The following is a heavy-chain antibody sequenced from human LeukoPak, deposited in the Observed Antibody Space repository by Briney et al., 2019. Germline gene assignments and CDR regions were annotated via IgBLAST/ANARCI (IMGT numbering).Heavy chain of an antibody. Sequence: PGGSLRLSCAASGFTFSSYAMSWVRQAPGKGLEWVSAISGSGGSTYYADSVEGRFTISRDNAKNSLYLQMNSLRAEDTALYYCAKAYYYDSSGYYDYWGQGTLVTVSS. CDR2: ISGSGGST. CDR3: AKAYYYDSSGYYDY. D-gene: IGHD3-22*01. CDR1: GFTFSSYA. J-gene: IGHJ4*02. V-gene: IGHV3-23*01.